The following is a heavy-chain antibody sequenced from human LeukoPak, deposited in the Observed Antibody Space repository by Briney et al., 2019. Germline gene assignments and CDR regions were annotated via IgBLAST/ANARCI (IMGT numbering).Heavy chain of an antibody. CDR1: GLTFSLYS. CDR2: ISTNGGST. Sequence: SGGSLRLSCSASGLTFSLYSMHWVRQAPGKGLEYVSGISTNGGSTYYADSVKGGFTISRDNSKNTLYLQMSTLRAEDTSVYYCVTELGIGGFDIWGQGTMVTVSS. D-gene: IGHD7-27*01. V-gene: IGHV3-64D*06. CDR3: VTELGIGGFDI. J-gene: IGHJ3*02.